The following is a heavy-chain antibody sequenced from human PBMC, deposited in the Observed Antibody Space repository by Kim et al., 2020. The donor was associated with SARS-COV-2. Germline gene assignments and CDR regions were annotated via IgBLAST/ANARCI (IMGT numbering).Heavy chain of an antibody. CDR3: AGCTAQQWLDAFDI. CDR1: GGSISSSSYY. CDR2: IYYSGST. V-gene: IGHV4-39*01. J-gene: IGHJ3*02. D-gene: IGHD6-19*01. Sequence: SETLSLTCTVSGGSISSSSYYWGWIRQPPGKGLEWIGSIYYSGSTYYNPSLKSRVTISVDTSKNQFSLKLSSVTAADTAVYYCAGCTAQQWLDAFDIWGQGTMVTVSS.